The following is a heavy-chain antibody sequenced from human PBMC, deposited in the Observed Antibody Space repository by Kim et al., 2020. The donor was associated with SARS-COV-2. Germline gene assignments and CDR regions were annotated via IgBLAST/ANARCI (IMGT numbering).Heavy chain of an antibody. CDR1: GYTFTSYG. D-gene: IGHD3-10*01. V-gene: IGHV1-18*01. CDR3: AREVVTMVQGVMLWWFDP. Sequence: ASVKVSCKASGYTFTSYGIGWVRQAPGQGLEWMGWISAYNGNTNYAQKLQGGVTMTTDTSTSTAYMELRNLRSDDTAVYYCAREVVTMVQGVMLWWFDPWGQGTLVTVAS. J-gene: IGHJ5*02. CDR2: ISAYNGNT.